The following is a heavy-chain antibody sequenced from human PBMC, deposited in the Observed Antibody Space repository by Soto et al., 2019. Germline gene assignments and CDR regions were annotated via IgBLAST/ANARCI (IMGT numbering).Heavy chain of an antibody. J-gene: IGHJ6*02. D-gene: IGHD6-13*01. CDR1: GFTFSSYA. V-gene: IGHV3-23*01. CDR2: ISGSGGST. Sequence: GGSLRLSCAASGFTFSSYAMSWVRQAPGKGLEWVSAISGSGGSTYYADSVKGRFTISRDNSKNTLYLQMNSLRAEDTAVYYCAMLGGIAAAGNYYYYGMDVWGQGTTVTVSS. CDR3: AMLGGIAAAGNYYYYGMDV.